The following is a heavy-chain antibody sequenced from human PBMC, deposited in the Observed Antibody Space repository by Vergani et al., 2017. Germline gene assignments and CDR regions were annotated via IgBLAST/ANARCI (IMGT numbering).Heavy chain of an antibody. V-gene: IGHV1-69*13. CDR2: IITFFGTT. D-gene: IGHD3-10*01. Sequence: QVQLVQSGAEVKKPGSSVKVSCKASGGPFKNSAFSWVRQVPGQGLEWMGRIITFFGTTDHAQKFQGRFTIIADEFTSTAYMELSSLRSEDTAVYYCARVKSEWFGELLYNWFDPWGQGTLVTVSS. CDR3: ARVKSEWFGELLYNWFDP. CDR1: GGPFKNSA. J-gene: IGHJ5*02.